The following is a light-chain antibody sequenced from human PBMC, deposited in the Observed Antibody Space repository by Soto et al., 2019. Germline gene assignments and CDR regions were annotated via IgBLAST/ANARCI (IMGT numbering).Light chain of an antibody. CDR1: QSVSSN. V-gene: IGKV3-11*01. J-gene: IGKJ5*01. Sequence: EIVMTQSPATLSVSPGERATLSCRASQSVSSNLAWYQQKPGQAPRLLIYDASNRATGIPARFSASGSGTDFTLTISSLEPEDFAVYYCQHRSNWPSFGQGTRLEIK. CDR3: QHRSNWPS. CDR2: DAS.